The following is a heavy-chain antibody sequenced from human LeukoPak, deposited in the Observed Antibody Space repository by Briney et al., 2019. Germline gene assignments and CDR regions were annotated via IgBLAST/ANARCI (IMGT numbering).Heavy chain of an antibody. CDR1: GGTFSSYA. D-gene: IGHD6-19*01. Sequence: SVKVSCKASGGTFSSYAISWVRQAPGQGLEWMGRIIPIFGTANYAQEFQGRVTITTDESTGTAYMELSSLRSEDTAVYYCARDFFSGWYGGGYYFDYWGQGTLVTVSS. CDR2: IIPIFGTA. V-gene: IGHV1-69*05. CDR3: ARDFFSGWYGGGYYFDY. J-gene: IGHJ4*02.